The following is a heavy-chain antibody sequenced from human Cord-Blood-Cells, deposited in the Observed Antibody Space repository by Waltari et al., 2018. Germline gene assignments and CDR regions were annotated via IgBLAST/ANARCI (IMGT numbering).Heavy chain of an antibody. V-gene: IGHV2-26*01. D-gene: IGHD7-27*01. CDR2: IFSNDEK. CDR1: GFSLSNARMG. J-gene: IGHJ4*02. Sequence: QVTLKESGPVLVKPTETLTLTCTVSGFSLSNARMGVSWIRQPPGKALEWLAHIFSNDEKSYSTSLKSRLTISKDTSKSQVVLTMTNMDPVDTATYYCARIGLTWGPHDSHRGADYWGQGTLVTVSS. CDR3: ARIGLTWGPHDSHRGADY.